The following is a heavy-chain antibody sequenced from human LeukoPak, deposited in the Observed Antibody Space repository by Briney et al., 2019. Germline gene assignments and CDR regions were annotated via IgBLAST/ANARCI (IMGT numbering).Heavy chain of an antibody. V-gene: IGHV3-66*01. CDR2: IYSGGST. J-gene: IGHJ6*02. CDR3: ARDTPLPYYYGSGSYSTDYYYYYGMDV. D-gene: IGHD3-10*01. CDR1: GFTVGSNY. Sequence: GGSLRLSCAASGFTVGSNYMSWVRQAPGKGLEWVSVIYSGGSTCYADSVKGRFTISRDNSKNTLYLQMNSLRAEDTAVYYCARDTPLPYYYGSGSYSTDYYYYYGMDVWGQGTTVTVSS.